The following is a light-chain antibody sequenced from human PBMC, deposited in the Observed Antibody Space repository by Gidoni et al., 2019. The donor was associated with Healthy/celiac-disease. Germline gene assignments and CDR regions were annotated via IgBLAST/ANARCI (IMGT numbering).Light chain of an antibody. CDR2: EVS. CDR1: SSDVGGYNY. Sequence: QSALTQPVSVSGSPGQSITISCTGTSSDVGGYNYVSWYQPHPGKAPKLMIYEVSNRPSGVSNRFSGSKSGNTASLTISGLQAEDEADYYCSSYTSSSTVVFGGGTKLTVL. CDR3: SSYTSSSTVV. V-gene: IGLV2-14*01. J-gene: IGLJ2*01.